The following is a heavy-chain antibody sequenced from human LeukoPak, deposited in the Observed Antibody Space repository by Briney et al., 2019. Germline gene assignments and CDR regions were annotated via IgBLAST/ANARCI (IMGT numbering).Heavy chain of an antibody. CDR3: ARARLGYSSGWGEYYFDY. CDR1: GGSISSYY. CDR2: ISYSGST. J-gene: IGHJ4*02. Sequence: SETLSLTCTVSGGSISSYYWSWIRQPPGKGLEWIGYISYSGSTNYNPSLKSRVTISIDTSKNQFSLKLSSVTAADTAAYYCARARLGYSSGWGEYYFDYWGQGTLVTVSS. V-gene: IGHV4-59*08. D-gene: IGHD6-19*01.